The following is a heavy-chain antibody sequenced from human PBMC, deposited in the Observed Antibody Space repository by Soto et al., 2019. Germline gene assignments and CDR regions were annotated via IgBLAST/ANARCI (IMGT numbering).Heavy chain of an antibody. V-gene: IGHV5-10-1*03. CDR1: GYTFADYW. J-gene: IGHJ4*02. D-gene: IGHD3-16*01. CDR3: SATSYYDVGDY. CDR2: IDPSDSYI. Sequence: EVQLVQSGAEVKQPGDSLRISCKGSGYTFADYWITWVRQMPGKGLEWMGRIDPSDSYINYNPSFQGHATISVDKSLNTAYLQWTTLNVSDTATYYCSATSYYDVGDYCGQGTLVSVSS.